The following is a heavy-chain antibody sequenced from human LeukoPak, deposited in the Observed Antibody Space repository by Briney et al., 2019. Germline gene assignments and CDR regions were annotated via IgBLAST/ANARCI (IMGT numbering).Heavy chain of an antibody. Sequence: GGSLRLSCAASGFTFSSYWMSWVRQAPGKGLEWVANIKQDGSEKYYVDSVKGRFTISRDNAKNSLYLQMNSLRAEDTAVYYCAREYGRGSYYFFAFDIWGQGTMVTVSS. CDR1: GFTFSSYW. D-gene: IGHD1-26*01. CDR2: IKQDGSEK. CDR3: AREYGRGSYYFFAFDI. J-gene: IGHJ3*02. V-gene: IGHV3-7*01.